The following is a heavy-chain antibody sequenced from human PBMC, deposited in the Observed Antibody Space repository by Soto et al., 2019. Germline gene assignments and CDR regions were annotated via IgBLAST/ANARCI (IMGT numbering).Heavy chain of an antibody. CDR1: GASASDYY. V-gene: IGHV4-59*02. Sequence: PSETLSLTCTVSGASASDYYWSWVRQPPGKGLGWIGYISHTGSTDYNPSLKSRVTISADASKKQFSLRLNSVTAMDTAIYYCAGLWAAATFDYWGQGTLVTVSS. J-gene: IGHJ4*02. CDR2: ISHTGST. D-gene: IGHD2-2*01. CDR3: AGLWAAATFDY.